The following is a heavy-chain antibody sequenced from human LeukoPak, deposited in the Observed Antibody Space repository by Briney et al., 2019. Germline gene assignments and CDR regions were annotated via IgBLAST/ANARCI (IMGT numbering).Heavy chain of an antibody. D-gene: IGHD6-19*01. Sequence: SETLSLTCTVYGGSFSGYYWSWIRQPPGKGLEWIGEINHSGSTNYNPSLKSRVTISVDTSKNQFSLKLSSVTAADTAVFYCARHNTPSNSGSIGYYFDYWGQGALVTVSS. V-gene: IGHV4-34*01. J-gene: IGHJ4*02. CDR1: GGSFSGYY. CDR3: ARHNTPSNSGSIGYYFDY. CDR2: INHSGST.